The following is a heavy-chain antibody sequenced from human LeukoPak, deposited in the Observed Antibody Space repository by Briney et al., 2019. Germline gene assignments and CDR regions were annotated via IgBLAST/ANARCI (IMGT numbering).Heavy chain of an antibody. V-gene: IGHV1-8*03. D-gene: IGHD2-2*02. CDR3: ARGGPAAIRLARYSWFDP. CDR1: GYTFTSYD. Sequence: ASVKVSCKASGYTFTSYDINWVRQATGQGLEWMGWMNPNSGNTGYAQKFQGRVTITRNTSISTAYMELSSLRSEDTAVYYCARGGPAAIRLARYSWFDPWGQGTLVTVSS. CDR2: MNPNSGNT. J-gene: IGHJ5*02.